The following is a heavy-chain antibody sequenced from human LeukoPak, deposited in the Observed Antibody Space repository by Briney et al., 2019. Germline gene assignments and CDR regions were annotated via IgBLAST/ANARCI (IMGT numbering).Heavy chain of an antibody. J-gene: IGHJ4*02. V-gene: IGHV3-7*04. D-gene: IGHD1-1*01. CDR3: ARERPFDY. CDR2: IKQDGSEK. CDR1: GFAFNTYW. Sequence: GGSLRLSCTASGFAFNTYWMSWVRQAPGQGLEWVANIKQDGSEKYYVDSVTGRFTSARDNAKNSLDLQMNSLRAEDTAVYYCARERPFDYWGQGTLVTVSS.